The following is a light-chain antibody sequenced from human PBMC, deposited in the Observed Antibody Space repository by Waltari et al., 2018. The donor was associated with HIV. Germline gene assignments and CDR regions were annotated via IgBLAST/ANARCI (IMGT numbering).Light chain of an antibody. CDR3: QQLNTYPLT. J-gene: IGKJ4*01. Sequence: DIQLTQSQSFLSASVGDRVSITCRASQDISRDLAWYQQKPGKAPELLISAASNLQSGVPIRFSGSGSETEFTLTINSLQPEDSATYSCQQLNTYPLTFGGGTRVDIK. CDR1: QDISRD. CDR2: AAS. V-gene: IGKV1-9*01.